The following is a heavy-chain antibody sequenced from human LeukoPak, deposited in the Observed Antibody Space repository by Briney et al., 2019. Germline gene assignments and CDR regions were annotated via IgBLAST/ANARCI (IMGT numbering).Heavy chain of an antibody. J-gene: IGHJ6*02. D-gene: IGHD3-9*01. Sequence: SETLSLTCTVSGGSISSSSYYWGWIRQPPGKGLEWIGSIYYSGSTYYNPSLKSRVTISVDTSKNQISLKLSSVTAADTAVYYCARALYDILTGHAPEVEGMDVWGQGTTVTVSS. CDR3: ARALYDILTGHAPEVEGMDV. CDR1: GGSISSSSYY. CDR2: IYYSGST. V-gene: IGHV4-39*07.